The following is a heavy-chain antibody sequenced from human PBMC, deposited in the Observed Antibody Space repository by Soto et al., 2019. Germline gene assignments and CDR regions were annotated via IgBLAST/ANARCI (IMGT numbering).Heavy chain of an antibody. Sequence: QVQLVQSGAEVKKPGASVKVSCKASGYTFTSYGISWVRQAPGQGIEWMGWISAYNGNTNYAQKLQGRVTMTTDTATSTAYMELRSLRSDDTAVYYCSRVAFRYEVHDAFDIWGQGTMVTVSS. D-gene: IGHD5-12*01. J-gene: IGHJ3*02. CDR1: GYTFTSYG. CDR3: SRVAFRYEVHDAFDI. V-gene: IGHV1-18*04. CDR2: ISAYNGNT.